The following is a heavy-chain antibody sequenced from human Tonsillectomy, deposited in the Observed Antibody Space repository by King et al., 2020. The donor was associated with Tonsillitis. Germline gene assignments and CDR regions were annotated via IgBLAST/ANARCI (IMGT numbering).Heavy chain of an antibody. CDR2: IKSTANGGTT. V-gene: IGHV3-15*01. J-gene: IGHJ4*02. Sequence: VQLVESGGDLVNPGGSLRLSCAASGFTFINAWMTWVRQAPGKGLEWVGHIKSTANGGTTDYAAPVKGRFTISRDDSKNMVYLQMNTLKTEDTAVYHCTKDVPYTGGRAIAWWGQGTLVTVSS. D-gene: IGHD1-26*01. CDR3: TKDVPYTGGRAIAW. CDR1: GFTFINAW.